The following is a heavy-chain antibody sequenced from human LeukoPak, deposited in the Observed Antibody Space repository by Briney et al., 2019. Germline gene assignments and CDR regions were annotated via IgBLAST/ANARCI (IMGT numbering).Heavy chain of an antibody. CDR1: GFTFSTNT. Sequence: GGSLRLSCAASGFTFSTNTMGWVRQAPGKGLEWVSVIGIGGGATYYADSVKGRFTISRDDSKNTLYLQVNSLRAEDTAVYYCAKDLHYYGKDVWGQGTTVTVSS. CDR3: AKDLHYYGKDV. CDR2: IGIGGGAT. V-gene: IGHV3-23*01. J-gene: IGHJ6*02.